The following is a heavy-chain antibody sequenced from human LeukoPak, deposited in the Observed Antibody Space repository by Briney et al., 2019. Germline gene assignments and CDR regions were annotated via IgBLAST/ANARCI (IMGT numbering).Heavy chain of an antibody. J-gene: IGHJ4*02. Sequence: PSETLSLTCAVYGASLSNYFWSWIRQPPGKGLDWLGAINHSGSTNYSPSLQTRLTISVDTSKNQFSLKLSSVTTADTAVYYCARGVVGNWYFFDYWGQGTLVTVSS. CDR3: ARGVVGNWYFFDY. V-gene: IGHV4-34*01. D-gene: IGHD6-13*01. CDR1: GASLSNYF. CDR2: INHSGST.